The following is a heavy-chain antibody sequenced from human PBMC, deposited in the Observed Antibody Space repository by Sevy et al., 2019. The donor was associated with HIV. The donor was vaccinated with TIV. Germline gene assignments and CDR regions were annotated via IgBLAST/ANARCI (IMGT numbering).Heavy chain of an antibody. J-gene: IGHJ4*02. CDR1: GFTFSSYA. CDR3: ARDTSYDILTGPAPRFDY. V-gene: IGHV3-30*04. CDR2: ISYDGSNK. Sequence: GGSLRLSCAASGFTFSSYAMHWVRQAPGKGLEWVAVISYDGSNKNYADSVKGRFTISRDNSKNTLYLQMNSLRAEDTAVYYCARDTSYDILTGPAPRFDYWGQGTLVTVSS. D-gene: IGHD3-9*01.